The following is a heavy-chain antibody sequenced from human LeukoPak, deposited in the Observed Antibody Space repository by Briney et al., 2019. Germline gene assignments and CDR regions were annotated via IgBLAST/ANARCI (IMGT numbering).Heavy chain of an antibody. J-gene: IGHJ6*02. D-gene: IGHD6-13*01. Sequence: SQTLSLTCAISGDSFSSNSATWNWIRQSPSRGLEWLGRTYYRSKWYNDYAVSMKSRITINPDTSKNQFSLQLNFVTPEDTAVYYCARRKAATFGMDVWGQGTTVTVSS. CDR2: TYYRSKWYN. CDR1: GDSFSSNSAT. V-gene: IGHV6-1*01. CDR3: ARRKAATFGMDV.